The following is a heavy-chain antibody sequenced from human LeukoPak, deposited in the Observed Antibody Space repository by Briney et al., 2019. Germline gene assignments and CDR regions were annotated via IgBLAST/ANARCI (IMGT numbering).Heavy chain of an antibody. CDR1: GDSISGSTYY. D-gene: IGHD6-13*01. CDR2: VYYSGST. V-gene: IGHV4-39*07. J-gene: IGHJ4*02. Sequence: SETLSLTCTVSGDSISGSTYYWGWIRQPPGKGLEWIGSVYYSGSTYYNPSLKSRVTISVDTSKNQFSLKLSSVTAADTAVYYCAITQARYSSSWQFDYWGQGTLVTVSS. CDR3: AITQARYSSSWQFDY.